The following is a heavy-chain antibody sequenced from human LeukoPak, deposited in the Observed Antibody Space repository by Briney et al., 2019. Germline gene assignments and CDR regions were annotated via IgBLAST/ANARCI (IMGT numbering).Heavy chain of an antibody. J-gene: IGHJ5*02. V-gene: IGHV3-23*01. CDR1: GFAFSSYA. CDR3: AKAPNYYGSGSYYNNWFDP. CDR2: ISSGGGRT. Sequence: PEGSLRLSCAASGFAFSSYAIRWVRQAPGKGLEWVSSISSGGGRTYYADSVKGRFTISRDNSKNTLYLQMDSLRAEDTAVYYCAKAPNYYGSGSYYNNWFDPWGQGTLVTVSS. D-gene: IGHD3-10*01.